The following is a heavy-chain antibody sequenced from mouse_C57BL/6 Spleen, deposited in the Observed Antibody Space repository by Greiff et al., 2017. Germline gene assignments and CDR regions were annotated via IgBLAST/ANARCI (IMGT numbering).Heavy chain of an antibody. CDR1: GYTFTSYW. CDR2: IDPSDSDT. J-gene: IGHJ3*01. D-gene: IGHD2-4*01. V-gene: IGHV1-50*01. Sequence: QVQLKQPGAELVKPGASVKLSCKASGYTFTSYWMQWVKQRPGQGLEWIGEIDPSDSDTNYNQKFKGKATLTVDTSSSTAYMQLSSLTSEDSAVYYCARFLYDYDSWFAYWGQGTLVTVSA. CDR3: ARFLYDYDSWFAY.